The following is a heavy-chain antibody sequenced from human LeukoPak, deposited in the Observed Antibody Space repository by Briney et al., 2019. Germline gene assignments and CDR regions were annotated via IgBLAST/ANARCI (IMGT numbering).Heavy chain of an antibody. Sequence: ASLKVSCKASGYTFTGPYIYWMRQAPGQGLEWMGWINPNSGGTKYAQKFQGRVTVTRDTSTSTAYMELSGLRADDTAVYYCARVEYCTKGVCINFDLWGQGTLVTVSS. CDR1: GYTFTGPY. D-gene: IGHD2-8*01. J-gene: IGHJ4*02. CDR3: ARVEYCTKGVCINFDL. V-gene: IGHV1-2*02. CDR2: INPNSGGT.